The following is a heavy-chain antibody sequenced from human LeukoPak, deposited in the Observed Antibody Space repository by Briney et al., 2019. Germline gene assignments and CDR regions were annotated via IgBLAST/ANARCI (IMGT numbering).Heavy chain of an antibody. CDR1: GFTFSSYS. J-gene: IGHJ6*02. V-gene: IGHV3-21*01. CDR2: ISSSSSYI. Sequence: GGSLRLSCAASGFTFSSYSMNWVRQAPGKGLEWVSFISSSSSYIYYADSVKGRFTISRDNAKNSLYLQMNSLRAEDTAVYYCAREGNYDILTGYYSMDVWGQGTTVTVSS. CDR3: AREGNYDILTGYYSMDV. D-gene: IGHD3-9*01.